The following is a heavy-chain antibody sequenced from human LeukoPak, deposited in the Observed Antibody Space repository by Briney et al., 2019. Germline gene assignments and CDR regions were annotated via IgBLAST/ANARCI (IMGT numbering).Heavy chain of an antibody. CDR2: IWYDGSNK. CDR3: ARDREGYSYGDAFDI. J-gene: IGHJ3*02. CDR1: GFTFSGYG. V-gene: IGHV3-33*01. Sequence: GRSLRLSCAASGFTFSGYGMHWVRQAPGKGMEWVAVIWYDGSNKYYADSVKGRFTISRDNSKNTLYLQMNSLRAEDTAVYYCARDREGYSYGDAFDIWGQGTMVTVSS. D-gene: IGHD5-18*01.